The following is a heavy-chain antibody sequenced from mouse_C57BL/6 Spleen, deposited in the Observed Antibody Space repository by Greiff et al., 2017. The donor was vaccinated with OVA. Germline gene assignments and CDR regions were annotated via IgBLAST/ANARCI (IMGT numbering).Heavy chain of an antibody. CDR1: GYTFTSYG. D-gene: IGHD2-4*01. CDR2: IYPRSGST. J-gene: IGHJ1*03. CDR3: ARDAYDYDDGSYWYFDV. V-gene: IGHV1-81*01. Sequence: VQLQQSGAELARPGASVKLSCKASGYTFTSYGISWVKQRTGQGLEWIGVIYPRSGSTYYNEKFKGKATLTADKSSSTAYMELRSLTSEDSAVYFGARDAYDYDDGSYWYFDVWGTGTTVTVSS.